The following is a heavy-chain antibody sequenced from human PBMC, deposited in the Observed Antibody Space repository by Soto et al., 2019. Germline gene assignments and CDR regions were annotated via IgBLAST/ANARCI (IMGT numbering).Heavy chain of an antibody. CDR2: IYYSGST. CDR3: ARPYGSGSYYNGDYYYYYMDV. CDR1: GGSISSGSYY. J-gene: IGHJ6*03. V-gene: IGHV4-39*01. D-gene: IGHD3-10*01. Sequence: PSETLSLTCTVSGGSISSGSYYWGWIRQPPGKGLEWIGSIYYSGSTYYNPSLKSRVTISVDTSKNQFSLKLSSVTAADTAVYYCARPYGSGSYYNGDYYYYYMDVWGKG.